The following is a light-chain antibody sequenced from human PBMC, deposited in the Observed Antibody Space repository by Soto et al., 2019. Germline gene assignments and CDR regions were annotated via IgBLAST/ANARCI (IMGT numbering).Light chain of an antibody. J-gene: IGKJ1*01. Sequence: EVVLTQSPVTLSLSPGEGATLSCRASQSVSSNSFAWYQQRPGQPPRLLIFGASSRATGIADRFSGSGSGTDFSLTISRLEPEDFAVYYCRQYGWSPWTFGQGTKVEV. CDR1: QSVSSNS. CDR3: RQYGWSPWT. CDR2: GAS. V-gene: IGKV3-20*01.